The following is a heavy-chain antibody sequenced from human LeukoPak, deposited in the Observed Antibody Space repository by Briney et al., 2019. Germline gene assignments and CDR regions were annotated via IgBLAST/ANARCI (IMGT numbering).Heavy chain of an antibody. CDR2: ISAYNGNT. D-gene: IGHD5-12*01. V-gene: IGHV1-18*01. Sequence: ASVKVSCKASGYTFTSYGISWVRQAPGQRLEWMGWISAYNGNTNYAQKPQGRVTMTTDTSTSTAYMELRSLRSDDTAVYYCARNNVDIVATIVGDYWGQGTLVTVSS. J-gene: IGHJ4*02. CDR3: ARNNVDIVATIVGDY. CDR1: GYTFTSYG.